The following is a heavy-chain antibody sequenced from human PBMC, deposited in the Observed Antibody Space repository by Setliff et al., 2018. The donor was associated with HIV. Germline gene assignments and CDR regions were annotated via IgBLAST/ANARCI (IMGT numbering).Heavy chain of an antibody. V-gene: IGHV4-59*11. CDR1: GGSISGHY. CDR2: IHHSGGT. D-gene: IGHD6-13*01. J-gene: IGHJ4*02. Sequence: SATLSLTCTVSGGSISGHYWTWIRQPPGKGLEWIGYIHHSGGTQYNPSLMSRLTMSVDSSKNQFSLSLSSVTAADTAVYYCARLPDINSWPFDYWARGTLVTVSS. CDR3: ARLPDINSWPFDY.